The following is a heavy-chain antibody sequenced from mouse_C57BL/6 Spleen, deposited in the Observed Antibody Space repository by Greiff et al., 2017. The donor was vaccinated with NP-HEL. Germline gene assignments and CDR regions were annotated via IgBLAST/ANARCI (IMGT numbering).Heavy chain of an antibody. V-gene: IGHV1-82*01. J-gene: IGHJ1*03. D-gene: IGHD2-3*01. CDR3: ARVYDGRGYFDV. Sequence: QVQLKESGPELVKPGASVKISCKASGYAFSSSWMNWVKQRPGKGLEWIGRIYPGDGDTNYNGKFKGKATLTADKSSSTAYMQLSSLTSEDSAVYFCARVYDGRGYFDVWGTGTTVTVSS. CDR2: IYPGDGDT. CDR1: GYAFSSSW.